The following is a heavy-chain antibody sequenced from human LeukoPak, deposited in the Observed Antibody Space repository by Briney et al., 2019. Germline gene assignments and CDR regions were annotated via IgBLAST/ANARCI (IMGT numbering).Heavy chain of an antibody. V-gene: IGHV3-53*01. Sequence: PGRSLRLSCAVSGFAVSSNYRSWVRQAPGKRLEWVSVIYNGGNTYYADSVEGRFTISRDNSKNTLYLQMNSLRAEDTAVYYCARFYFGAGSFDYWGQGTLVNVSS. CDR2: IYNGGNT. CDR1: GFAVSSNY. J-gene: IGHJ4*02. D-gene: IGHD3-10*01. CDR3: ARFYFGAGSFDY.